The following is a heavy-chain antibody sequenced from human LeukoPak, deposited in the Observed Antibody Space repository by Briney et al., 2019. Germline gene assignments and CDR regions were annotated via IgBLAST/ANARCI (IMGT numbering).Heavy chain of an antibody. CDR2: IRYDGSRK. Sequence: GGSLRLSCAASGFTFSSYDMNWVRQAPGKGLEWVAFIRYDGSRKYYADSVKGRFTISRDNSKNTVYLQMNSLRAEDTAVYYCARDPSSSSSVGGYLDYWGQGTLDTVSS. CDR1: GFTFSSYD. D-gene: IGHD6-6*01. CDR3: ARDPSSSSSVGGYLDY. J-gene: IGHJ4*02. V-gene: IGHV3-30*02.